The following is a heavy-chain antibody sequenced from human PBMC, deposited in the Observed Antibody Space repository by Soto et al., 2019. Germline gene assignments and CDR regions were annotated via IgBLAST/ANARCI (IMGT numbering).Heavy chain of an antibody. CDR1: GGSLIDDY. J-gene: IGHJ3*02. CDR3: ARGNDWKSSTFDI. V-gene: IGHV4-59*01. Sequence: QVQLQESGPGLVKPLETVSLTCTVSGGSLIDDYWNWIRQPPGKGLEWIGYVYYSGSTNYNPSLKSRVTISVDRSRNRFSLKLSSVTAADAAVYYCARGNDWKSSTFDIWGHGTMVSVSS. CDR2: VYYSGST. D-gene: IGHD2-21*01.